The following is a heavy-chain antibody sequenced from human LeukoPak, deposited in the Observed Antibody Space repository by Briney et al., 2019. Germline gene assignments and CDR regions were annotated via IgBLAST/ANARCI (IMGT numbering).Heavy chain of an antibody. CDR1: GFTFGDYA. CDR3: AAVGEWLSNAFNT. J-gene: IGHJ3*02. D-gene: IGHD3-3*01. CDR2: IKSRGDGETR. V-gene: IGHV3-15*01. Sequence: GGSLRLSCTASGFTFGDYAMSWVRQAPGKGLEWVGRIKSRGDGETRDYAAPVKDRFIISRDDSKNTLYLQMDSLRSEDTAIYYCAAVGEWLSNAFNTWGQGTLVTVSA.